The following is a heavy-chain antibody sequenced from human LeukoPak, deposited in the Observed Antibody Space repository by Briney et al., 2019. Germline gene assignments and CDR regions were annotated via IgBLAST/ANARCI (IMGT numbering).Heavy chain of an antibody. CDR1: GGSISSYY. D-gene: IGHD5-24*01. CDR2: IYYSGST. Sequence: PSETLSLTCTVSGGSISSYYWSWIRQPPGKGLEWIGYIYYSGSTKYNPSLKSRVTISVDTPKNQFSLKLSSVTAADTAVYYCARGNDGYRHWGQGTLVTVSS. CDR3: ARGNDGYRH. J-gene: IGHJ4*02. V-gene: IGHV4-59*01.